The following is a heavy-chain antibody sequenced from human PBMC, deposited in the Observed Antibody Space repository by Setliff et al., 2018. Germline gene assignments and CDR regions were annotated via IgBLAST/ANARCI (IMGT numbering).Heavy chain of an antibody. CDR3: ARATSGWYSAYYYYMDV. CDR2: INRRGST. CDR1: GGSVNSGYDN. Sequence: SETLSLTCTVSGGSVNSGYDNWNWLRQPAGKGLEWIGHINRRGSTNFTPSLKSRVTISLDTSRNQFSLNLTSVTAADTAVYYCARATSGWYSAYYYYMDVWGKGTTVTVSS. J-gene: IGHJ6*03. V-gene: IGHV4-61*09. D-gene: IGHD6-19*01.